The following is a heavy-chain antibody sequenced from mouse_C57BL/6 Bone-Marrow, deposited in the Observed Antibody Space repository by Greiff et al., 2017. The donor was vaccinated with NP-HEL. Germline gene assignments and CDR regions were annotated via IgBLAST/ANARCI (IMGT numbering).Heavy chain of an antibody. D-gene: IGHD1-1*01. J-gene: IGHJ1*03. CDR3: ARHYGSSLYFDV. Sequence: EVNVVESGGGLVKPGGSLKLSCAASGFTFSSYTMSWVRQTPEKRLEWVATISGGGGNTYYPDSVKGRFTISRDNAKNTLYLQMSSLRSEDTALYYCARHYGSSLYFDVWGTGTTVTVSS. CDR2: ISGGGGNT. V-gene: IGHV5-9*01. CDR1: GFTFSSYT.